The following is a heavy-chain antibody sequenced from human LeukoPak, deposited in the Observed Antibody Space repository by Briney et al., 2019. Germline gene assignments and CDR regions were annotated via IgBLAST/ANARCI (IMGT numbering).Heavy chain of an antibody. D-gene: IGHD3-22*01. CDR1: GGSISSYY. Sequence: SETLSLTCTVSGGSISSYYWSWIRQPPGKGLEWIGYIYYSGSTNYNPSLKSRVTISVDTSKNQFSLKLNSVTAADTAVYYCARATYYYDASGYFQHWGQGTPVTVSS. V-gene: IGHV4-59*01. CDR3: ARATYYYDASGYFQH. CDR2: IYYSGST. J-gene: IGHJ1*01.